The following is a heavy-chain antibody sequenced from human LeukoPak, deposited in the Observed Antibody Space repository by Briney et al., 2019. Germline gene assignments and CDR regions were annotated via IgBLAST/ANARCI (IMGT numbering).Heavy chain of an antibody. CDR3: AKCEAKYSSGPFDY. Sequence: GGSLRLSCAASGFTFSSYSMNWVRQAPGKGLEWVSYISGSSSTIYYADSVKGRFTISRDNAKNSLYLQMNSLRTEDTAVYYCAKCEAKYSSGPFDYWGQGTLVTVSS. D-gene: IGHD5-18*01. CDR2: ISGSSSTI. V-gene: IGHV3-48*01. J-gene: IGHJ4*02. CDR1: GFTFSSYS.